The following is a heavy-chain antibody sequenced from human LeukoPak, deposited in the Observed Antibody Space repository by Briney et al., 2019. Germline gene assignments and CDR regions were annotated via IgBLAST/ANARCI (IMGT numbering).Heavy chain of an antibody. V-gene: IGHV3-48*01. CDR2: ISSSSTI. Sequence: GGSLRLSCAASGFTFSSYSMNWARQAPGKGLEWVSYISSSSTIYYADSVKGRFTISRDNAKNSLYLQMNSLRAEDTAVYYCASSGEPFDYWGQGTLVTVSS. D-gene: IGHD3-10*01. CDR1: GFTFSSYS. J-gene: IGHJ4*02. CDR3: ASSGEPFDY.